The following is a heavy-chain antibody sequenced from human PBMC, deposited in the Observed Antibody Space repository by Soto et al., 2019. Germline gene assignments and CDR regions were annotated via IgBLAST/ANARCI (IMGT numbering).Heavy chain of an antibody. CDR3: ARDDGSGSYYY. CDR2: IKPDGSEK. CDR1: GFTFSNYW. D-gene: IGHD3-10*01. J-gene: IGHJ4*02. Sequence: EVQLVESGGGLAQPGGSLRLSCAASGFTFSNYWMSWVRQAPGKGLEWVANIKPDGSEKYYVDSVKGRFTISRDNAKNSLYLQMNSLRAEDTAVYYCARDDGSGSYYYWGQGTLVTVSS. V-gene: IGHV3-7*01.